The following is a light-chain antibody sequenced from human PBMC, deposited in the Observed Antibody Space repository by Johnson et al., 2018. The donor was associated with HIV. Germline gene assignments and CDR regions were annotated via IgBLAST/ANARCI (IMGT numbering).Light chain of an antibody. CDR2: EKN. V-gene: IGLV1-51*02. Sequence: QTVLTQPPSVSAAPGQKVTISCSGSTSNIGNNYVSWYQQLPGTAPKLLIYEKNKRPSGIPDRFSASKSGTSATLVITGLQTGDEADYYCGAWDSSLSAHYVFGPGTKLTVL. CDR1: TSNIGNNY. J-gene: IGLJ1*01. CDR3: GAWDSSLSAHYV.